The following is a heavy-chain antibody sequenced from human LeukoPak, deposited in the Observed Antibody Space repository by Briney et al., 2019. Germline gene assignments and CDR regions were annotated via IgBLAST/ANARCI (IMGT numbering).Heavy chain of an antibody. V-gene: IGHV3-43*01. CDR1: GFTFDDYS. Sequence: GGSLRLSCAASGFTFDDYSMHWVRHAPGKGLEWVSVISWDGDSTYYADSVRGRFTISRDNSKNSLYLQMNSLRTEDSAFYYCAKGSTEHYFYYHGMDVWGQGTTVTVSS. CDR3: AKGSTEHYFYYHGMDV. CDR2: ISWDGDST. J-gene: IGHJ6*02. D-gene: IGHD1-14*01.